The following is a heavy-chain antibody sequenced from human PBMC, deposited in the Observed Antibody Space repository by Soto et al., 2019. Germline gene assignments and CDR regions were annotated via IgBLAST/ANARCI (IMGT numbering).Heavy chain of an antibody. J-gene: IGHJ5*02. CDR2: IWYDGSNK. D-gene: IGHD3-9*01. Sequence: QVQLVESGGGVVQPGRSLRLSCAASGFTFSSYGMHWVRQAPGKGLEWVAVIWYDGSNKYYADSVKGRFTISRDNSKNTLYLQMNSLRAEDTAVYYCARAVRAYFDWLSYNWFDPWGQGTLVTVSS. V-gene: IGHV3-33*01. CDR1: GFTFSSYG. CDR3: ARAVRAYFDWLSYNWFDP.